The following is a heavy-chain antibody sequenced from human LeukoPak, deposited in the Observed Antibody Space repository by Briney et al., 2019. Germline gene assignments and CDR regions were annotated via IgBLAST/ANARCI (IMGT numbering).Heavy chain of an antibody. D-gene: IGHD6-19*01. V-gene: IGHV1-2*06. CDR1: GYTFTGYY. CDR2: INPNSGGT. CDR3: AIVAGIRKNDY. Sequence: ASVKVSCKASGYTFTGYYMHWVRQAPGHGLEWMGRINPNSGGTNYAQKFQGRVTMTRDTSISTAYMELSRLRSDDTAVYYCAIVAGIRKNDYWGQGTLVTVSS. J-gene: IGHJ4*02.